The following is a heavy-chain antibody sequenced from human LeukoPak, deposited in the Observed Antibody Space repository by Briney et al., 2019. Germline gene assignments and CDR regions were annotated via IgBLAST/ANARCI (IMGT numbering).Heavy chain of an antibody. CDR2: IYTSGSP. Sequence: SETLSLTCTVSGGSISSYYWSWIRQPPGKGLEWIGYIYTSGSPNYNPSLKSRVTISVDTSKNQFSLKLSSVTAADTAVYYCARLFTIFGALDYWGQGTLVTVSS. D-gene: IGHD3-3*01. CDR1: GGSISSYY. J-gene: IGHJ4*02. V-gene: IGHV4-4*09. CDR3: ARLFTIFGALDY.